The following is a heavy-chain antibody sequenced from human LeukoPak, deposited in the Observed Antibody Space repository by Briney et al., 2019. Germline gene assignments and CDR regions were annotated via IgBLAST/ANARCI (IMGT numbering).Heavy chain of an antibody. Sequence: GGSLRLSCAASGFTFSSYWMTWVRQAPGKGLEWVANIGEDRSEKYYVDSVKGRFTISRDNAKNSLYLQVNSLRAEDTAVYYCARDYGYCSSTSCSTWYFDLWGRGTLVTVSS. V-gene: IGHV3-7*01. CDR3: ARDYGYCSSTSCSTWYFDL. D-gene: IGHD2-2*01. J-gene: IGHJ2*01. CDR2: IGEDRSEK. CDR1: GFTFSSYW.